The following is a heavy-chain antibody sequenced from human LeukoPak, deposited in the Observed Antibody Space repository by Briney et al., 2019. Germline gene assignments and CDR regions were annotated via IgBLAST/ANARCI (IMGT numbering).Heavy chain of an antibody. V-gene: IGHV4-30-4*08. CDR3: ARDFPKLQYYYYGMDV. CDR2: IYYSGST. Sequence: KTSETLSLTCTVSGGSVSTGTYFWSWIRQPPGKGLEWIGYIYYSGSTYYNPSLKSRVTISVDTSKNQFSLKLSSVTAADTAVYYCARDFPKLQYYYYGMDVWGQGTTVTVSS. J-gene: IGHJ6*02. D-gene: IGHD4-11*01. CDR1: GGSVSTGTYF.